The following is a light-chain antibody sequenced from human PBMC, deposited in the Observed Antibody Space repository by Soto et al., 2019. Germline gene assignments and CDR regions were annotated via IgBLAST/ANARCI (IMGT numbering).Light chain of an antibody. J-gene: IGKJ1*01. CDR1: QSVSSN. V-gene: IGKV3-15*01. CDR3: QQYNNWPRT. Sequence: IVMTQSPATLSLSPGERATLSCRASQSVSSNLAWYQQKPGQAPRLLISGASSRATGLPARFSGSESGTEGTITISSLKSEDGAVYDCQQYNNWPRTFGQGTKVDIK. CDR2: GAS.